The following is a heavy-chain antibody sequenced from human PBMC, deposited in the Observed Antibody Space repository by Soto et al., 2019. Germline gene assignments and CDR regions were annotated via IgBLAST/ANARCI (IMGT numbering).Heavy chain of an antibody. CDR2: ISYDGSNT. J-gene: IGHJ3*02. CDR1: GFTFSGFA. D-gene: IGHD1-26*01. Sequence: QKQLVESGGGVIQPGKSLRLSCAASGFTFSGFAIHWVRQAPGKGLEWVAVISYDGSNTYYADSVKGRFTIARDNSRDTLYLQINSLGPEDTAIYYCAKDVGPFDIWGQGTMVTVSS. V-gene: IGHV3-30-3*01. CDR3: AKDVGPFDI.